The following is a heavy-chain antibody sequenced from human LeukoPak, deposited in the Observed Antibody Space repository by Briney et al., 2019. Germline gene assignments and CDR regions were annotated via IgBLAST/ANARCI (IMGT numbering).Heavy chain of an antibody. CDR2: MSPYSGGT. Sequence: ASVKVSCKASGYTFVDYYLHWVRQAPGQGLEWMGWMSPYSGGTDSARKFRGRLTMTRDTSISTAYMELNGLTTDDAAVYYCARVWATRVATYAFDVWGQGTVVTVSS. CDR1: GYTFVDYY. J-gene: IGHJ3*01. CDR3: ARVWATRVATYAFDV. V-gene: IGHV1-2*02. D-gene: IGHD3-3*01.